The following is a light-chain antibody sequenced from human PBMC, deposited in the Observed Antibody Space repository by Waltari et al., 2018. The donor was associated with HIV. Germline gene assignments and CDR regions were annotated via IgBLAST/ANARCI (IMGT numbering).Light chain of an antibody. CDR3: CSYTSSDTLWV. V-gene: IGLV2-14*03. CDR1: GGDVGGFTF. Sequence: QSALTKPASVSGSPGQSITISCTRSGGDVGGFTFVSWYQHRPGKAPKVMIYDFSYRPSGVSNRFSGSKSANTASLTISGLQAEDEAVYYCCSYTSSDTLWVFGGGTKLTVL. J-gene: IGLJ3*02. CDR2: DFS.